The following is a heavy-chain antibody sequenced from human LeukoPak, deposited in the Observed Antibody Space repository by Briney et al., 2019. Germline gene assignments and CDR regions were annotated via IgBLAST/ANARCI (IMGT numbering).Heavy chain of an antibody. Sequence: SETLSLTCAVYGGSFSGYYWSWIRQPPGMGLEWIGEINHSGSTNYNPSLKSRVTISVDTSKNQFSLKVSSVTAADTAVYYCARDTRIGYSSAQDYWGQGTLVTVSS. J-gene: IGHJ4*02. CDR1: GGSFSGYY. D-gene: IGHD6-19*01. CDR3: ARDTRIGYSSAQDY. CDR2: INHSGST. V-gene: IGHV4-34*01.